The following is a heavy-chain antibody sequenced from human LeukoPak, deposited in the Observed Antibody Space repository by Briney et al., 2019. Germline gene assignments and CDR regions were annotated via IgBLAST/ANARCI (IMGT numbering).Heavy chain of an antibody. D-gene: IGHD2-21*02. CDR1: GYTFTAYA. J-gene: IGHJ4*02. CDR3: ARGPLL. V-gene: IGHV7-4-1*02. Sequence: ASVKVSCKTSGYTFTAYAMSWVRQAPGQGLEWMGWININTGNPTYAQGFTGRFVFSLDTSVSTAYLQISSLKAEDTAVYYCARGPLLWGQGTLVTVSS. CDR2: ININTGNP.